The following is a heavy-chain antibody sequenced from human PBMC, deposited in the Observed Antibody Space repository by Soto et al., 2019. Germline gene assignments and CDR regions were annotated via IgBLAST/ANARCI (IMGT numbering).Heavy chain of an antibody. V-gene: IGHV4-59*01. Sequence: LSLTCTVSGGAISSYYWSWIRQPPGKGLEWIGYIYYSGSTNYNPSLKSRVTISVDTSKNQFSLKLSSVTAADTAVYYCARVLYCSSTSCYEASGGGTNNWFDPWGQGTLVTVSS. CDR2: IYYSGST. CDR3: ARVLYCSSTSCYEASGGGTNNWFDP. CDR1: GGAISSYY. D-gene: IGHD2-2*01. J-gene: IGHJ5*02.